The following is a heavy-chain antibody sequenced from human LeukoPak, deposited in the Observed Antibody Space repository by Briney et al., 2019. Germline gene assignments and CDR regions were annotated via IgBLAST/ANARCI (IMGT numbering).Heavy chain of an antibody. CDR2: MNPNSGNT. D-gene: IGHD3-3*01. J-gene: IGHJ4*02. CDR1: GYPFTSYD. Sequence: ASVKVSCKASGYPFTSYDINWVRQATGQGLEWMGWMNPNSGNTGYAQKFQGRVTMTRNTSISTAYMELSSLRSEDTAVYYCAKRIDFWSGYCFDYWGQGTLVTVSS. V-gene: IGHV1-8*01. CDR3: AKRIDFWSGYCFDY.